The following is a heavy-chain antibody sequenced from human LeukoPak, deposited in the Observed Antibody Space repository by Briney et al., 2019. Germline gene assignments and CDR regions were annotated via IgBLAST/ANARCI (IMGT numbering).Heavy chain of an antibody. CDR3: ARLAMVRGVIDTNWFDP. V-gene: IGHV4-34*01. CDR2: INHSGST. Sequence: SETLSLTCAVYGGSFSGYYWSWIRQPPGKGLEWIGEINHSGSTNYNPSLKSRVTISVDTSKNQFSLKLSSVTAADTAVYYCARLAMVRGVIDTNWFDPWGQGTLVTVSS. D-gene: IGHD3-10*01. CDR1: GGSFSGYY. J-gene: IGHJ5*02.